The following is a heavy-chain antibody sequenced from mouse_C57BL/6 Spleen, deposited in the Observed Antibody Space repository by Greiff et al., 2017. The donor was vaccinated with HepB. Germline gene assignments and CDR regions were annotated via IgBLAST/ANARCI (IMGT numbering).Heavy chain of an antibody. CDR2: IYPGSGNT. J-gene: IGHJ4*01. D-gene: IGHD2-5*01. V-gene: IGHV1-66*01. CDR1: GYSFTSYY. CDR3: ARSNFYAMDY. Sequence: QVQLKESGPELVKPGASVKISCKASGYSFTSYYIHWVKQRPGQGLEWIGWIYPGSGNTKYNEKFKGKATLTADTSSSTAYMQLSSLTSEDSAVYYCARSNFYAMDYWGQGTSVTVSS.